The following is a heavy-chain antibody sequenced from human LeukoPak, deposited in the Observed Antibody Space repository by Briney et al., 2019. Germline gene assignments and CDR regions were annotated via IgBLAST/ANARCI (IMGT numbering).Heavy chain of an antibody. CDR2: FDPEDGET. CDR1: GYTLTELS. CDR3: ASPGLLRAASFDI. V-gene: IGHV1-24*01. Sequence: AASVTVSFKVSGYTLTELSMHWVRQAPGKGLEWMGGFDPEDGETIYAQKFQGRVTMTEDTSTDTAYMELSSLRSEDTAVYYCASPGLLRAASFDIWGQGTMVTVSS. J-gene: IGHJ3*02.